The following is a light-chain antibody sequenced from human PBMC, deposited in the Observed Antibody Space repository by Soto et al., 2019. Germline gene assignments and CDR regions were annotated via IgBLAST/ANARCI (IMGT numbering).Light chain of an antibody. J-gene: IGLJ2*01. Sequence: QSALTQPASVSGSPGQSITISCTGTSSDVGGYNYVSWYQQHPGKAPKLMVYDVSNRPSGVSNRFSGSKSGNTASLTISGLQAEDEADYYCSSYTSSSTPHVVFGGGTKLTVL. CDR2: DVS. CDR3: SSYTSSSTPHVV. CDR1: SSDVGGYNY. V-gene: IGLV2-14*01.